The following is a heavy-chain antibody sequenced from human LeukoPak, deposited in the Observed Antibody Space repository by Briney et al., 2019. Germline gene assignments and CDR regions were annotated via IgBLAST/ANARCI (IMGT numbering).Heavy chain of an antibody. CDR3: ARDRLNCSGGSCYPSRFDP. V-gene: IGHV4-31*03. CDR2: IYYSGST. D-gene: IGHD2-15*01. Sequence: SQTLSLTCTVSGGSISSGGYYWSWIRQHPGKGLEWIGYIYYSGSTYYNPSLKSRVTMSVDTSKNQFSLKLSSVTAADTAVYYCARDRLNCSGGSCYPSRFDPWGQGTLVTVSS. CDR1: GGSISSGGYY. J-gene: IGHJ5*02.